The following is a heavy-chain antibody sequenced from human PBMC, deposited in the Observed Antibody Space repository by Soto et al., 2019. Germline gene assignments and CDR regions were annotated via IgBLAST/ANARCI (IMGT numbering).Heavy chain of an antibody. CDR2: ISGSGGST. J-gene: IGHJ5*02. CDR1: GFTFSSYA. D-gene: IGHD6-6*01. Sequence: PGGSLRLSCAASGFTFSSYAMSWVRQAPGKGLEWVSAISGSGGSTYYADSVKGRFTISRDNSKNTLYLQMNSLRAEDTAVYYCGYGERSIAARGTRFDPWGQGTLVTVSS. V-gene: IGHV3-23*01. CDR3: GYGERSIAARGTRFDP.